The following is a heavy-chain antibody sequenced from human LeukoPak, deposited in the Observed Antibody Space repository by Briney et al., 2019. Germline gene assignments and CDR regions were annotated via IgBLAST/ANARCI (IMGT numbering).Heavy chain of an antibody. J-gene: IGHJ4*02. CDR1: GXSISSYY. V-gene: IGHV4-59*01. Sequence: PSETLSLTWTVSGXSISSYYGSWIRQPPGKGLEWIGYIYYSGSTKYNPSLKSRVTISVDASKTQFSLKLNSVTAADTAVYYCARGSRELYYFDYWGQGTLVTVSS. D-gene: IGHD1-7*01. CDR3: ARGSRELYYFDY. CDR2: IYYSGST.